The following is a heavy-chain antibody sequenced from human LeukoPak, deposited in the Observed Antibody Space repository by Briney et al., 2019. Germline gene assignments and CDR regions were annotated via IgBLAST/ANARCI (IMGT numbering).Heavy chain of an antibody. CDR3: ARVIVEVPGVSDYCDY. D-gene: IGHD2-2*01. Sequence: PGRSLRLSCAASGFTLNRHWMYWVRQAPGKGLEWVANIKQDGSETFYVDSVKGRFTISRDNAKNSLYLQMNSLRAEDTAVYYCARVIVEVPGVSDYCDYWGQGTLVTVSS. V-gene: IGHV3-7*05. J-gene: IGHJ4*02. CDR1: GFTLNRHW. CDR2: IKQDGSET.